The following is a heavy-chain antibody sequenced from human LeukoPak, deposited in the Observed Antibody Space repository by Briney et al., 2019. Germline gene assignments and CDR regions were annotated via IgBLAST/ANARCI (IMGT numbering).Heavy chain of an antibody. V-gene: IGHV4-59*01. CDR3: AAAGGTESGTFDY. CDR1: GGSISSNY. D-gene: IGHD3-16*01. Sequence: MTSETLSLTCTVSGGSISSNYWSWIRQPPGKGPEWIGYIYYSGTTNYNPSLKSRVTISLDTSKNQFSLKLSSVTAADTAVYYCAAAGGTESGTFDYWGQGTRVTVSP. J-gene: IGHJ4*02. CDR2: IYYSGTT.